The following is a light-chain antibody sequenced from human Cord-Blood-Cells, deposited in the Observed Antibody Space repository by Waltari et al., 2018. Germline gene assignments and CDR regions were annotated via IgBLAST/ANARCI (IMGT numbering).Light chain of an antibody. CDR2: GNS. Sequence: QSVLTQPPSASGAPGQRVTISCTGSSAHIRAGYDVHWYQQLPGTAPKLLIYGNSNRPSGVPDRFSGSKSGTSASLAITGLQAEDEADYYCQSYDSSLSGYVFGTGTKVTVL. CDR3: QSYDSSLSGYV. CDR1: SAHIRAGYD. J-gene: IGLJ1*01. V-gene: IGLV1-40*01.